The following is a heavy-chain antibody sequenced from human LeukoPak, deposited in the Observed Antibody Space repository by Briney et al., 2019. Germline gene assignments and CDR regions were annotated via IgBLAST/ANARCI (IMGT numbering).Heavy chain of an antibody. CDR1: GGSISSYY. V-gene: IGHV4-59*08. Sequence: SETLSLTCTVSGGSISSYYWRWIRQPPGKGLEWIGYIYYSGSTNYNPSLKSRVTISVDTSKNQFSLKLSSVTAADTAVYYCARQRGYYYGSGSYYIDYWGQGTLVTVSS. CDR3: ARQRGYYYGSGSYYIDY. CDR2: IYYSGST. D-gene: IGHD3-10*01. J-gene: IGHJ4*02.